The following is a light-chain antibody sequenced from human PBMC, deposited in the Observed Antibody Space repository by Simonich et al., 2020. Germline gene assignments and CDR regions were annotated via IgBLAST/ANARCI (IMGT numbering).Light chain of an antibody. CDR2: EDN. Sequence: NFMLTKPHSVSESPGKTVTISCTHCGGSIASNYGPWYHQRPGRSPTTLIYEDNQSPSGGPDLFSRSTDSSANAAAPTISGLKTEDEADYYCQSYDSSNVVFGGGTKLTVL. V-gene: IGLV6-57*01. CDR1: GGSIASNY. CDR3: QSYDSSNVV. J-gene: IGLJ2*01.